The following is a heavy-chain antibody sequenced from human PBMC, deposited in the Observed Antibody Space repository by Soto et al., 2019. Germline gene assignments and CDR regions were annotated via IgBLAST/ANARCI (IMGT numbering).Heavy chain of an antibody. J-gene: IGHJ4*02. CDR3: ARDHCTNGVCYTHYFDY. D-gene: IGHD2-8*01. V-gene: IGHV6-1*01. Sequence: SQTLSLTCAISGDSVSSNSAAWNWIRQSPSRGLEWLGRTYYRSKWYNDYAVSVKSRITINPDTSKNQFSLQLNSVTPEDTAVYYCARDHCTNGVCYTHYFDYWGQGTLVTVSS. CDR1: GDSVSSNSAA. CDR2: TYYRSKWYN.